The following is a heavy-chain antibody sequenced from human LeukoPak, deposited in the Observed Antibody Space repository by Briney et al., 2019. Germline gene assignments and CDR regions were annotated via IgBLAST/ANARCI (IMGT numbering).Heavy chain of an antibody. J-gene: IGHJ4*02. CDR1: GFTFSSYG. D-gene: IGHD6-19*01. CDR2: ISYDGSNK. CDR3: AKGTSGFHY. V-gene: IGHV3-30*18. Sequence: GRSLRLSCAASGFTFSSYGMHWVRQAPGKGLEWVAVISYDGSNKYYADSVKGRFTISRDNSKSTLYLQMNSLRAEDTAVYYCAKGTSGFHYWGQGTLVTVSS.